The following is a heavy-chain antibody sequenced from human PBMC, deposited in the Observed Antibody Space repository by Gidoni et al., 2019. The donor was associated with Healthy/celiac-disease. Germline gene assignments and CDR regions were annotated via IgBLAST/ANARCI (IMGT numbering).Heavy chain of an antibody. CDR1: GYSFTSYW. Sequence: VQLVQSGAEVKKPGDSLRLSCKGSGYSFTSYWISWVRQLPGKGREGMGRIDPSDSYTNYSPSVQGHVTISADKSISTAYLQWSSLKASDTAMYYCARLGSGSYYDYWGQGTLVTVSS. J-gene: IGHJ4*02. CDR3: ARLGSGSYYDY. D-gene: IGHD1-26*01. CDR2: IDPSDSYT. V-gene: IGHV5-10-1*03.